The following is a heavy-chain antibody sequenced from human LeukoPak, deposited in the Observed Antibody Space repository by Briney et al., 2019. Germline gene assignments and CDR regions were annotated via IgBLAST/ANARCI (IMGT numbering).Heavy chain of an antibody. CDR3: AKRGVVIRVILVGFHKEAYYFDS. V-gene: IGHV3-23*01. J-gene: IGHJ4*02. CDR2: LGGSGGTT. CDR1: GFTFSSYE. Sequence: GGSLRLSCAASGFTFSSYEMSWVRQAPGKGLEWVAGLGGSGGTTNYADSVKGRFTISRDNRKNTLYLQMNSLRAEDTAVYFCAKRGVVIRVILVGFHKEAYYFDSWGQGALVTVSS. D-gene: IGHD3-22*01.